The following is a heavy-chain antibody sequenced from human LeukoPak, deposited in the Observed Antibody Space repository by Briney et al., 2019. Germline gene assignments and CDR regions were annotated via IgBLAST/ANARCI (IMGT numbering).Heavy chain of an antibody. CDR3: AKDAGWERRPDY. V-gene: IGHV3-30*18. Sequence: GGSLRLSCAASGFTFSSYGMHWVRQAPGKGLEWVAVISYDGSNKYYADSVKGRFTISRDNSKNTLYLQMNSLRAEDTAVYFCAKDAGWERRPDYWGQGTLVTVSS. D-gene: IGHD1-26*01. J-gene: IGHJ4*02. CDR2: ISYDGSNK. CDR1: GFTFSSYG.